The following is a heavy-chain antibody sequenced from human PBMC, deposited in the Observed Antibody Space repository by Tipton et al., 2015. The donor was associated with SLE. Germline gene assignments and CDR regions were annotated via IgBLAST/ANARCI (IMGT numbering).Heavy chain of an antibody. V-gene: IGHV4-34*01. D-gene: IGHD4-11*01. Sequence: AGLVKPSETLSLTCAVYGGSFSGYYWSWIRQPPGKGLEWIGEINHSGSTNYNPSLKSRVTISVDTSKNQFSLKLSSVTAADTAVYYCASLGYSISYYFYMDVWGKGTTVTVSS. CDR3: ASLGYSISYYFYMDV. J-gene: IGHJ6*03. CDR2: INHSGST. CDR1: GGSFSGYY.